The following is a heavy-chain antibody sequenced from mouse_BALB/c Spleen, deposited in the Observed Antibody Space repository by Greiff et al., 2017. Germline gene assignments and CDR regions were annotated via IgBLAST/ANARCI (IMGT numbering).Heavy chain of an antibody. D-gene: IGHD2-2*01. Sequence: EVKLMESGGGLVQPGGSLKLSCAASGFTFSSYGMSWVRQTPDKRLELVATINSNGGSTYYPDSVKGRFTISRDNAKNTLYLQMSSLKSEDTAMYYCAMGYPLYAMDYWGQGTSVTVSS. CDR3: AMGYPLYAMDY. CDR1: GFTFSSYG. V-gene: IGHV5-6-3*01. J-gene: IGHJ4*01. CDR2: INSNGGST.